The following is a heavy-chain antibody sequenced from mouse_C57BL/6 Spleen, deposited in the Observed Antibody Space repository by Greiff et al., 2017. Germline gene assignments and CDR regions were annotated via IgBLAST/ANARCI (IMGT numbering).Heavy chain of an antibody. CDR3: ARDQGYDYYFDY. D-gene: IGHD2-2*01. V-gene: IGHV5-16*01. J-gene: IGHJ2*01. CDR1: GFTFSDYY. CDR2: INYDGSST. Sequence: EVHLVESEGGLVQPGSSMKLSCTASGFTFSDYYMAWVRQVPEKGLEWVANINYDGSSTYYLESLKSRFIISRDNAKNILYLQMSSLKSEDTATYYCARDQGYDYYFDYWGQGTTLTVSS.